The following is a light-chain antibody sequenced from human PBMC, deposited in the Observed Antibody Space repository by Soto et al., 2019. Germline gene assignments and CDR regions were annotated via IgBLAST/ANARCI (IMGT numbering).Light chain of an antibody. CDR2: WAS. CDR1: QSVLSSVTNKNY. Sequence: DFVMTQYPDSLAVSLGERATIKCKSSQSVLSSVTNKNYLAWYQQRPGQPPKLLASWASARESGIPDRFSGSGSGTDFTLIIDDLQAEDVAVYYCQQYLSSLPTFGQGTKLEIK. J-gene: IGKJ2*01. V-gene: IGKV4-1*01. CDR3: QQYLSSLPT.